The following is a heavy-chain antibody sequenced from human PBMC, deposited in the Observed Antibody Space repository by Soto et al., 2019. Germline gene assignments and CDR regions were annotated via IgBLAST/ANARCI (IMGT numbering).Heavy chain of an antibody. J-gene: IGHJ4*02. CDR2: SVSSGST. CDR3: AREGSYSAYNFAHGIQLWSFDF. D-gene: IGHD5-12*01. CDR1: GGSINTFY. Sequence: SETLSLTCTDPGGSINTFYWSWVRQPAGKGLEWIGRSVSSGSTSFNPSLESPVDRAVDTSKNHFSLNLSSVTAADMAVYYCAREGSYSAYNFAHGIQLWSFDFWGQGALVTVSS. V-gene: IGHV4-4*07.